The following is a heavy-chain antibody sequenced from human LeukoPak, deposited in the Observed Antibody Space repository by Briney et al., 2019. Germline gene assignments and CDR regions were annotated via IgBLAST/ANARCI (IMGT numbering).Heavy chain of an antibody. CDR2: IKQDGSEK. CDR1: GFTFSSYW. J-gene: IGHJ4*02. Sequence: PGGSLRLSCVVSGFTFSSYWMSWVRQAPGKGLEWVANIKQDGSEKYCVDSVKGRFTMTRDNAKNSLYLQMNSLRAEDTAVYYCARVQWELRGVGSYFEYWGQGALVTVSS. V-gene: IGHV3-7*01. D-gene: IGHD1-26*01. CDR3: ARVQWELRGVGSYFEY.